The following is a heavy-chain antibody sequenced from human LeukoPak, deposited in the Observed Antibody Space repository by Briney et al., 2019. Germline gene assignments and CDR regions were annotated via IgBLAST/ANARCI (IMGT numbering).Heavy chain of an antibody. D-gene: IGHD3-16*02. V-gene: IGHV3-73*01. J-gene: IGHJ5*02. Sequence: QPGGSLRLSCAASGFTFSGSAMHWVRQASGIGLEWVGRIRSKANSYATAYAASVKGRFTISRDDSKNTAYLQMNSLKTEDTAVYYCTSPRYDYVWGSYRSWGQGTLVTVSS. CDR3: TSPRYDYVWGSYRS. CDR1: GFTFSGSA. CDR2: IRSKANSYAT.